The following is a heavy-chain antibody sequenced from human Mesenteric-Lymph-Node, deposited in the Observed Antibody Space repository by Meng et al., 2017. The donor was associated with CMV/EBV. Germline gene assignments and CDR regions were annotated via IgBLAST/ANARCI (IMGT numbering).Heavy chain of an antibody. CDR2: ISPYNGNT. D-gene: IGHD2-21*01. V-gene: IGHV1-18*04. J-gene: IGHJ4*02. CDR3: ARDRGIVVDNLPFDY. Sequence: SGYSFTSYGISWVRQAPGQGLEWMGWISPYNGNTKYAQKVQGRVTITADKSTSTAYMELSSLRSEDTAVYYCARDRGIVVDNLPFDYWGQGTLVTVSS. CDR1: GYSFTSYG.